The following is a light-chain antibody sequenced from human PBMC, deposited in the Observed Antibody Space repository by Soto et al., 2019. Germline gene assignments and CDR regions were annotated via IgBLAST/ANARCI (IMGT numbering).Light chain of an antibody. V-gene: IGKV1-17*01. CDR3: LQHNNYPPT. CDR2: TAS. J-gene: IGKJ4*01. Sequence: DLQMTQSPSSPSASVGDRVTITCRASQGIRNDLSWYQQKPGKAPKRLIYTASSLQSGIPSRFSGSGSGTEFTLTISSLQPEDFATYYCLQHNNYPPTFGGGTKVEIK. CDR1: QGIRND.